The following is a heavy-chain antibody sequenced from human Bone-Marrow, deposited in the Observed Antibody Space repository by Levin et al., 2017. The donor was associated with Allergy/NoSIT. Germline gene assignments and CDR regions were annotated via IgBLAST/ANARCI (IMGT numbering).Heavy chain of an antibody. Sequence: PGGSLRLSCAGSGFTFSRYAMNWVRQAPGKGLEWVSSISDSGTYIYFGESTKGRFTISRDNAKNSVFLQMASLRAEDTGVYYCARDGDGLDVWGQGTTVIVSS. J-gene: IGHJ6*02. CDR2: ISDSGTYI. CDR3: ARDGDGLDV. CDR1: GFTFSRYA. V-gene: IGHV3-21*06.